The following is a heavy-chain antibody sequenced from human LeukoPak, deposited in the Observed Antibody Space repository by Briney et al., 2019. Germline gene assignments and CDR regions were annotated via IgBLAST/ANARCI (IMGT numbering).Heavy chain of an antibody. Sequence: GGSLRLSCAASGFTFSSYAMHWVRQAPGKGLEWVAVISYDGSNKYYADSVKGRFTISRDNSKNTLYLQMNSLRAEDMAVYYCARDRAYYDFWSGYPGWGQGTLVTVSS. D-gene: IGHD3-3*01. CDR2: ISYDGSNK. CDR3: ARDRAYYDFWSGYPG. J-gene: IGHJ4*02. V-gene: IGHV3-30-3*01. CDR1: GFTFSSYA.